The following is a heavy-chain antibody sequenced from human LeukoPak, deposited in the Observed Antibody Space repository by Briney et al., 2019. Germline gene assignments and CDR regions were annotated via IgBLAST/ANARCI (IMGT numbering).Heavy chain of an antibody. J-gene: IGHJ6*04. CDR1: GFTFSSYG. D-gene: IGHD6-13*01. CDR3: AKVVQYSSSWYGSYYYGMDV. V-gene: IGHV3-30*18. Sequence: GRSLRLSCAASGFTFSSYGMHWVRQAPGRGLEWVAVISYDGSNKYYADPVKGRFTIFRDNSKNTLYLQMNSLRAEDTAVYYCAKVVQYSSSWYGSYYYGMDVWGKGTTVTVSS. CDR2: ISYDGSNK.